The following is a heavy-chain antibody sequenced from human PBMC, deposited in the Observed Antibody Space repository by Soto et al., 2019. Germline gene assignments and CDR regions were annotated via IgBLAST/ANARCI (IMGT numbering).Heavy chain of an antibody. CDR1: GFTFSNAW. CDR2: ISGSGGST. V-gene: IGHV3-23*01. CDR3: AKDPRLGVDY. D-gene: IGHD3-16*01. J-gene: IGHJ4*02. Sequence: TGGSLRLSCAASGFTFSNAWMSWVRQAPGKGLEWVSAISGSGGSTCYADSVKGRFTISRDNSKNTLYLQMNSLRAEDTAVYYCAKDPRLGVDYWGQGTLVTVSS.